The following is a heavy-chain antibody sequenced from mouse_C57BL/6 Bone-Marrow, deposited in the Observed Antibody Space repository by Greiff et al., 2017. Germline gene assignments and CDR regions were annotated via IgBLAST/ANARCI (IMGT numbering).Heavy chain of an antibody. D-gene: IGHD1-1*01. V-gene: IGHV2-9-1*01. CDR3: ASWGYGSSHWYFDV. CDR2: RWTGGGT. CDR1: GFSLTSYA. J-gene: IGHJ1*03. Sequence: VKLVESGPGLVAPSQSLSITCTVSGFSLTSYAISWVRQPPGTGLEWLGVRWTGGGTNYNSALKSRLSISKDNSKSQVFLKMNSLQTDDTARYYCASWGYGSSHWYFDVWGTGTTVTVSS.